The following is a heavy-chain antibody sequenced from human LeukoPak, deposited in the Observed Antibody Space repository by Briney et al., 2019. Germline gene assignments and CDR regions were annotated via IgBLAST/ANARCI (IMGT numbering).Heavy chain of an antibody. Sequence: NTSETLSLTCSVSGVSISSYYWSWIRQPPGKGLEWIGYIYYSGSTNYNPSLQSRVTISVDTSKNQFSLKLSSVTAADTAVYYCARDDFGQQGVAFDIWGQGTMVTVSS. CDR3: ARDDFGQQGVAFDI. D-gene: IGHD3-3*01. CDR1: GVSISSYY. V-gene: IGHV4-59*01. CDR2: IYYSGST. J-gene: IGHJ3*02.